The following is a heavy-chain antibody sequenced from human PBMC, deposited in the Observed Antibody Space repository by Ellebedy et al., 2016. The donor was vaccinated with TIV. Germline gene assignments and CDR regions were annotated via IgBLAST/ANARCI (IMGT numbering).Heavy chain of an antibody. V-gene: IGHV4-34*01. Sequence: MPSETLSLTCDVHGGSLSRYFWTWIRQPPGEGLEWIGEINGSGTPNYNPSLKSRVTMSVDTPKNQFSLRLASVTAADTAVYYCARDASEAAVLYYYHYGMDVWGQGTTVIVSS. J-gene: IGHJ6*02. D-gene: IGHD4/OR15-4a*01. CDR2: INGSGTP. CDR1: GGSLSRYF. CDR3: ARDASEAAVLYYYHYGMDV.